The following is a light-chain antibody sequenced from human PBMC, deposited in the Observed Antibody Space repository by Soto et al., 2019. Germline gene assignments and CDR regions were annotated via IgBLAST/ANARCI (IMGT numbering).Light chain of an antibody. V-gene: IGKV3D-20*01. CDR1: QSVSNNF. CDR2: DAS. Sequence: VVLTQFPGTLSLSPGETATLPCGASQSVSNNFLGWYQQKPGLPPRLPIYDASSRANGIPERFSGRGSGTQFTLTISRLEPEDFAVYYCQQYGSTPWTFGRGTKVDIK. J-gene: IGKJ1*01. CDR3: QQYGSTPWT.